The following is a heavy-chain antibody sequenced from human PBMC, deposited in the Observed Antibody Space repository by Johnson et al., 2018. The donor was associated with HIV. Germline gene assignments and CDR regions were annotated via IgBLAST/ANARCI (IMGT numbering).Heavy chain of an antibody. D-gene: IGHD3-10*01. CDR2: ISGSGGST. CDR3: AAFRDYYGSGLNAFDI. CDR1: GLTFSNYW. Sequence: VQLVESGGGLVQPGGSLRLSCAASGLTFSNYWMHWVRQAPGKGLEWVSGISGSGGSTYYADSVKGRFTISRDNSKNTVDLLMSSLRADDTAIYYCAAFRDYYGSGLNAFDIWGQGTMVTVSS. V-gene: IGHV3-23*04. J-gene: IGHJ3*02.